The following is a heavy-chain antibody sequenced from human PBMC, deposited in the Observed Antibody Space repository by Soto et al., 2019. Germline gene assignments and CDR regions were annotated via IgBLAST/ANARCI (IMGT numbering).Heavy chain of an antibody. J-gene: IGHJ4*02. D-gene: IGHD1-1*01. Sequence: EVQLVQSGAEVKKPGESLRISCKGSGYNFINNWISWVRQMPGKGLEWMGRIDPSDSYTDYSPSFQGHVTTSVDKSISTAYLQWSSLKASDTAMYYCARHGTRDGYNVYDYWGQGTLVTVSS. CDR1: GYNFINNW. CDR3: ARHGTRDGYNVYDY. V-gene: IGHV5-10-1*01. CDR2: IDPSDSYT.